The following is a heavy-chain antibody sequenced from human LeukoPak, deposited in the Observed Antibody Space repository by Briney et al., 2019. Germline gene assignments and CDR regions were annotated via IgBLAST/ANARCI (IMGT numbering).Heavy chain of an antibody. CDR2: IYHSGST. CDR3: ARAENYCSSTSCYGYDY. D-gene: IGHD2-2*01. J-gene: IGHJ4*02. V-gene: IGHV4-4*02. CDR1: GGSISSSNW. Sequence: SETLSLTCAVSGGSISSSNWWSWVRQPPGKGLEWIGEIYHSGSTNYNPSLKSRVTISVDKSKNQFSLKLSSVTAADTAVYYCARAENYCSSTSCYGYDYWGQGTLVTVSS.